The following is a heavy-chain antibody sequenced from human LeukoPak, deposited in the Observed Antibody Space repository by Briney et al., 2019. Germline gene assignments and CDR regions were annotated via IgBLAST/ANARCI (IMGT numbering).Heavy chain of an antibody. D-gene: IGHD1-26*01. J-gene: IGHJ4*02. CDR2: IHYSGST. CDR1: GGSISSYY. CDR3: ARLGSGSYYDSRGQFDY. Sequence: SETLSLTCTVSGGSISSYYWSWIRQPPGKGLEWIGYIHYSGSTSYNPSLKSRVTISVDTSTSQFSLKLSSVTAADTAVYYCARLGSGSYYDSRGQFDYWGQGTLVTVSS. V-gene: IGHV4-59*01.